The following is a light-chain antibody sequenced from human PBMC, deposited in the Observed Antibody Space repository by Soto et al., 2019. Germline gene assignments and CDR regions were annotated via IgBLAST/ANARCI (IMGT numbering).Light chain of an antibody. CDR2: KTS. CDR1: QSVSAW. CDR3: QQYSSYEIFA. V-gene: IGKV1-5*03. Sequence: DIQVTQSPSTLSASVGDRVTLTCRASQSVSAWLAWFQQKPGKAPKLLIYKTSNLESGVPSRFSGSGSGTEFTLTISSLQPDDFATYYCQQYSSYEIFAFGPGTKVDI. J-gene: IGKJ3*01.